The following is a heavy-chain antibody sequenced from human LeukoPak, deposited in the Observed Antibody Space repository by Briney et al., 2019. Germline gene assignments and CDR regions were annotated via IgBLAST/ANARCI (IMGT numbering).Heavy chain of an antibody. CDR2: IRSKAYGGTT. D-gene: IGHD3-22*01. CDR1: GFTFDDFG. V-gene: IGHV3-49*04. J-gene: IGHJ4*02. CDR3: TRDSLRCYDSSGYLPSIDY. Sequence: PGWSLRLSCAASGFTFDDFGMSWVRQVPGKGLEWVSFIRSKAYGGTTEYAASVKGRFTISRDDSKSIAYLQMNSLKTEDTAVYYCTRDSLRCYDSSGYLPSIDYWGQGTLVTVSS.